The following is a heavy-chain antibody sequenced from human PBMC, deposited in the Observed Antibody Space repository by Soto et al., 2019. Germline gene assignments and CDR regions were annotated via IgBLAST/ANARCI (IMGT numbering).Heavy chain of an antibody. D-gene: IGHD3-16*01. CDR2: ISPYTGNT. Sequence: QVQLVQSGDEVKKPGASVKVSCKASGYIFVNYGIAWVRQAPGQGLEWMGWISPYTGNTHSATKVQGRLTMTTDTSTSTAYMDLGSLTSYDTAVYYCVMVDNYVTPTPQDVWGQGTTVTGSS. V-gene: IGHV1-18*01. J-gene: IGHJ6*02. CDR3: VMVDNYVTPTPQDV. CDR1: GYIFVNYG.